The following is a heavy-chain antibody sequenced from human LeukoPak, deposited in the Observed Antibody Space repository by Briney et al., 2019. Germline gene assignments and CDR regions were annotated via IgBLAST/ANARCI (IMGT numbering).Heavy chain of an antibody. Sequence: PGGSLRLSCAASGFTFSSYGMSWVRQAPGKGLEWVSAISGSGGSTYYADSVKGRFTISRDNSKNTLYLQMNSLRAEGTAVYYCAKDGQYSGSYAFDIWGQGTMVTVSS. D-gene: IGHD1-26*01. CDR2: ISGSGGST. V-gene: IGHV3-23*01. CDR3: AKDGQYSGSYAFDI. CDR1: GFTFSSYG. J-gene: IGHJ3*02.